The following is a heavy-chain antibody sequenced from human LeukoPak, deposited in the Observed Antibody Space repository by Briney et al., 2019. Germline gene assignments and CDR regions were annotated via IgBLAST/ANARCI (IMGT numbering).Heavy chain of an antibody. CDR1: GYTFTDYY. V-gene: IGHV1-2*02. CDR2: INPNNGGT. CDR3: AREVDYYDTSDYFPLGY. J-gene: IGHJ4*02. Sequence: GASVTVSFKASGYTFTDYYIHWVRQAPGQGLEWMGWINPNNGGTNYAQKFQGRVTMTRDTSISTAYMELSRLRSDDTAVYYCAREVDYYDTSDYFPLGYWGQGTLVTVSS. D-gene: IGHD3-22*01.